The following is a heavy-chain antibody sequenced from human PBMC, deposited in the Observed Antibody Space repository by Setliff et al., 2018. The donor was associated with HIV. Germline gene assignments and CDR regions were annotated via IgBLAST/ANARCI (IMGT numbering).Heavy chain of an antibody. D-gene: IGHD3-16*02. Sequence: GGSLRLSCAASGFTFSDYYMTWIRQAPGKGLEWVARISLNSGNSRYYADSVKGRFTISRDNAKNSLYLQMNGLRAEDTAVYYCAKDIVAPGLFLDYWGQGTLVTVSS. J-gene: IGHJ4*02. CDR3: AKDIVAPGLFLDY. V-gene: IGHV3-11*04. CDR1: GFTFSDYY. CDR2: ISLNSGNSR.